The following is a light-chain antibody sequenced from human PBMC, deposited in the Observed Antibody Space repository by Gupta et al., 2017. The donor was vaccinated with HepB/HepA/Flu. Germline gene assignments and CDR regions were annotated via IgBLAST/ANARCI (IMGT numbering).Light chain of an antibody. CDR2: AVS. Sequence: DIQMTQSPSSLSASVGDRVTITCRASQNINSFLNWFHQKPGKAPKLLIYAVSNLRSGVPSRFIGSRSGTDFTLTINKLQPEDFATYYYQQSYNTPITFGKGTRLEI. J-gene: IGKJ5*01. CDR3: QQSYNTPIT. V-gene: IGKV1-39*01. CDR1: QNINSF.